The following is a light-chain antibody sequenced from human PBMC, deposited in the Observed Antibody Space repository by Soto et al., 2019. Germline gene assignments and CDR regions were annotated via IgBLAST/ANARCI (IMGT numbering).Light chain of an antibody. CDR3: QSYDSSLSIWV. Sequence: QSALTQPASVSGSPGQSITISCSGTSSDVGAHNLVSWYQQHPGRAPKLMIYAVSNRPSGVSNRFSGSKSGNTASLAIAGLQAEDEADYFCQSYDSSLSIWVFGGGTKLTVL. J-gene: IGLJ3*02. CDR1: SSDVGAHNL. V-gene: IGLV2-14*01. CDR2: AVS.